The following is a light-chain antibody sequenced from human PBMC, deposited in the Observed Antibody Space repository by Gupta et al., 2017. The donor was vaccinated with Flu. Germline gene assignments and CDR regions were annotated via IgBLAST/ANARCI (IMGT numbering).Light chain of an antibody. CDR1: QSVGND. CDR2: AIS. J-gene: IGKJ2*01. Sequence: GERATLSCRASQSVGNDFDWYQQKPGQPPRLLIYAISNRATDIPARFSGSGSGTDFTLTISTLEPEDVAVYYCHQRTDWPRTFGQGAKLEIK. CDR3: HQRTDWPRT. V-gene: IGKV3-11*01.